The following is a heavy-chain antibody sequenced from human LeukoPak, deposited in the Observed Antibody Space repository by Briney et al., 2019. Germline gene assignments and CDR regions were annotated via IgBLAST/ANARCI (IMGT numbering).Heavy chain of an antibody. CDR2: INPSGGST. CDR3: ARVEDSSGWYTLHSLGYYYYMDV. V-gene: IGHV1-46*01. CDR1: GYTFTSYY. Sequence: GASVKVSCKASGYTFTSYYMHWVRQAPGQGLEWMGIINPSGGSTSYAQKFQGRVTMTRDMSTSTVYMELSSLRSEGTAVYYCARVEDSSGWYTLHSLGYYYYMDVWGKGTTVTVSS. J-gene: IGHJ6*03. D-gene: IGHD6-19*01.